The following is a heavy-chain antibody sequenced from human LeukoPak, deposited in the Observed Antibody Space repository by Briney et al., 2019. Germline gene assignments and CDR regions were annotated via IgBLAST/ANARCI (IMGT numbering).Heavy chain of an antibody. CDR2: IYYSGNT. V-gene: IGHV4-31*03. Sequence: SETLSLTCTVSGGSISSGGYYWSWIRQHPGKGLEWFGYIYYSGNTYYNPSLKSRVTISVDTSKNQFSLNLSSVTAADTAVYYCARVSQYYGDRYGMDVWGQGTTVTVSS. CDR1: GGSISSGGYY. D-gene: IGHD4-17*01. CDR3: ARVSQYYGDRYGMDV. J-gene: IGHJ6*02.